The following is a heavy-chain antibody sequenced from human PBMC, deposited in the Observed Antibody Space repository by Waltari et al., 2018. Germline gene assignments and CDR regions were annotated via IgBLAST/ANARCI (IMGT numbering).Heavy chain of an antibody. Sequence: QVQLQESGPGLVKPSQTLSLTCTVSGGSISSGDYYWSWIRQPPGKGLEWIGYIYYSGSTSYPPSLQSRVTISVDTSKHQFSLKLSSVTAAATAVYYCARAPPGFGERNNWFDPWGQGTLVTVSS. D-gene: IGHD3-10*01. CDR2: IYYSGST. CDR1: GGSISSGDYY. J-gene: IGHJ5*02. CDR3: ARAPPGFGERNNWFDP. V-gene: IGHV4-30-4*08.